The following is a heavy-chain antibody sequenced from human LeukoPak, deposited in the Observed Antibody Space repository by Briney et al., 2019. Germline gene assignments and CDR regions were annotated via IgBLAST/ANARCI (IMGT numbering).Heavy chain of an antibody. V-gene: IGHV3-23*01. D-gene: IGHD2/OR15-2a*01. CDR3: ARDWFHAIDY. Sequence: PGGSLRLSCAASGFTFSSHGMSWVRQAPGKGLEWVSTISGSGDNTYYADSVKGRFTISRDNSKNTLYLQMNSLRAEDTAVYYCARDWFHAIDYWGQGTLVTVSS. J-gene: IGHJ4*02. CDR2: ISGSGDNT. CDR1: GFTFSSHG.